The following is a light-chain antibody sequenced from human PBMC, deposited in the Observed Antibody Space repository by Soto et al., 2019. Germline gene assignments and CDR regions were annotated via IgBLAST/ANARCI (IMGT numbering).Light chain of an antibody. CDR3: MQALQTPIT. CDR1: QSLLHSNGYNY. CDR2: LGS. V-gene: IGKV2-28*01. Sequence: DIVVTQSPLSLPVTPGEPASISCRSSQSLLHSNGYNYLDWYLQKPGQSPQLLIYLGSNRASGVPDRFSGSGSGTDFTLKISRVEAEDVGVYYCMQALQTPITFGQGTQLEIK. J-gene: IGKJ5*01.